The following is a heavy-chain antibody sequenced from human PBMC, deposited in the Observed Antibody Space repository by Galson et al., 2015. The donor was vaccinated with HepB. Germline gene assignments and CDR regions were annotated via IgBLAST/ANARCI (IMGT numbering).Heavy chain of an antibody. CDR3: ARWPRKRFDY. Sequence: SLRLSCAASGFTFSSHWMSWVRQAPGKGLEWVANIKQDGSEKYYVDSVKGRFTISRDNAKNSLYLQMNSLRAEDTAVYYCARWPRKRFDYWGQATLVTVSS. V-gene: IGHV3-7*03. CDR1: GFTFSSHW. CDR2: IKQDGSEK. J-gene: IGHJ4*02.